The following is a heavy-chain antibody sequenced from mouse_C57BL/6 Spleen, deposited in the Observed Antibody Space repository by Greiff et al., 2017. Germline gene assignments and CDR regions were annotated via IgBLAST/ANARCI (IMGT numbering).Heavy chain of an antibody. Sequence: EVMLVESGGDLVKPGGSLKLSCAASGFTFSSYGMSWVRQTPDKRLEWVATISSGGSYTYYPDSVKGRFTISRDNAKNTLYLQMSSLKSEDTAMYYCARQGLRLYYFDYWGQGTTLTVSS. J-gene: IGHJ2*01. V-gene: IGHV5-6*02. CDR2: ISSGGSYT. D-gene: IGHD2-4*01. CDR1: GFTFSSYG. CDR3: ARQGLRLYYFDY.